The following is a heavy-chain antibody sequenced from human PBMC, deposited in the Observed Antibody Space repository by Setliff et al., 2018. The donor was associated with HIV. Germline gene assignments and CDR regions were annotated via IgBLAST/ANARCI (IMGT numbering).Heavy chain of an antibody. CDR1: GGSISSYY. V-gene: IGHV4-4*07. CDR3: ARDGFWSGYIDY. CDR2: IYTSGST. J-gene: IGHJ4*02. D-gene: IGHD3-3*01. Sequence: SETLSLTCTVSGGSISSYYWSWIRQPAGKGLEWIGRIYTSGSTNYNPSLKSRVTMSVDTSKNQFSLKLSAVTAADTAVYYCARDGFWSGYIDYWGQGTLVTVSS.